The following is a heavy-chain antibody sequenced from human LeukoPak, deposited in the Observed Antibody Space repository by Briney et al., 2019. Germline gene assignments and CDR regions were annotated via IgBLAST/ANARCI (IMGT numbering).Heavy chain of an antibody. CDR1: GFTFSSYW. Sequence: GGSLRLSCAASGFTFSSYWMSWVRQAPGKGLEWVANIKQDGSEKYYVDSVKGRFTISRDNAKNSLYLQMSSLRAEDTAVYYCERDDRFGYGNGFDYWGQGTLVTVSS. CDR3: ERDDRFGYGNGFDY. D-gene: IGHD5-18*01. CDR2: IKQDGSEK. V-gene: IGHV3-7*01. J-gene: IGHJ4*02.